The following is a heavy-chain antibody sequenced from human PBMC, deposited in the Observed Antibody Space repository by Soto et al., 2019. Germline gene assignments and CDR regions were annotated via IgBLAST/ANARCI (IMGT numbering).Heavy chain of an antibody. CDR2: INQDGSEK. CDR1: GFTFSSYW. V-gene: IGHV3-7*01. Sequence: PGGSLRLSCATSGFTFSSYWMSWVRQAPGKGLEWVANINQDGSEKFYVDSVKGRFTISRDNAKNSLYLQMDSLRAEDTAVYYCARGRPRPYWGQGTLVTVSS. CDR3: ARGRPRPY. J-gene: IGHJ4*02. D-gene: IGHD6-6*01.